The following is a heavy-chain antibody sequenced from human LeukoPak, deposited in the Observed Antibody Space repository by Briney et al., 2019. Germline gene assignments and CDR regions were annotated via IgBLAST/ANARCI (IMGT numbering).Heavy chain of an antibody. CDR1: GFTFDDYA. D-gene: IGHD1-26*01. Sequence: GGSLRLSCAASGFTFDDYAMHWVRQAPGKGLEWVSAISGSGGSTYYADSVKGRFTISRDNSKNTLYLQMNSLRAEDTAVYYCAKDLELLRGDYWGQGTLVTVSS. CDR2: ISGSGGST. J-gene: IGHJ4*02. V-gene: IGHV3-23*01. CDR3: AKDLELLRGDY.